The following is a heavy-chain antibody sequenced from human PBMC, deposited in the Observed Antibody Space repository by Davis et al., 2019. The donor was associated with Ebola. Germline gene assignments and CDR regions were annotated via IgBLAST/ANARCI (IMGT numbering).Heavy chain of an antibody. V-gene: IGHV3-23*01. Sequence: PGGSLRLSCAASGFTFSRYAMSWVRQAPGKGLEWVSAISGSGGSTYSADSVKGRFTISRDNSKNTLYLQMNSLRAEDTAVYYCAKVSASGYDSINYWGQGTLVTVSS. CDR3: AKVSASGYDSINY. CDR2: ISGSGGST. J-gene: IGHJ4*02. D-gene: IGHD5-12*01. CDR1: GFTFSRYA.